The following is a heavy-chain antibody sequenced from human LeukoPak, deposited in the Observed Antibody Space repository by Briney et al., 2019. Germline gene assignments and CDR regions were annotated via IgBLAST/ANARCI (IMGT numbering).Heavy chain of an antibody. D-gene: IGHD3-10*01. CDR2: INHSGST. Sequence: SETLSLTCTVSGGSISGYYWSWIRQPPGKGLEWIGEINHSGSTNYNPSLKSRVTISVDTSKNQFSLKLSSVTAADTAVYYCARALYYYGSGSYYRYYGMDVWGQGTTVTVSS. CDR3: ARALYYYGSGSYYRYYGMDV. CDR1: GGSISGYY. V-gene: IGHV4-34*01. J-gene: IGHJ6*02.